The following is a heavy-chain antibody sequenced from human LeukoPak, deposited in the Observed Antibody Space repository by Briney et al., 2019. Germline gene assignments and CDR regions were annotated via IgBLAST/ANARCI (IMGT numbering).Heavy chain of an antibody. V-gene: IGHV4-39*01. J-gene: IGHJ6*03. CDR3: ARGPRLLISRYYYYMDV. CDR2: IYYTGST. Sequence: PSETLSLTCTVSGDSISSSTYYWAWIRQPPGEGLEWIGSIYYTGSTHYIPSLKSRVTISLDTSKNQFSLKLSSVTAADTAVYYCARGPRLLISRYYYYMDVWGKGTTVTVSS. CDR1: GDSISSSTYY. D-gene: IGHD3-16*01.